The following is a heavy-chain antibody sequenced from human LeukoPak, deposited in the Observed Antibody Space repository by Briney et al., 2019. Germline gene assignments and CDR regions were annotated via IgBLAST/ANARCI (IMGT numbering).Heavy chain of an antibody. J-gene: IGHJ4*02. CDR2: ISAYNGNT. Sequence: ASVKVSCKASGYTFTSYGISWVRQAPVQGLEWMGWISAYNGNTNYAQKLQGRVTMTTDTSTSTAYMELRSLRSDDTAVYYCARDEWEMAAIPIDYWGQGTLVTVSS. CDR3: ARDEWEMAAIPIDY. D-gene: IGHD5-24*01. V-gene: IGHV1-18*01. CDR1: GYTFTSYG.